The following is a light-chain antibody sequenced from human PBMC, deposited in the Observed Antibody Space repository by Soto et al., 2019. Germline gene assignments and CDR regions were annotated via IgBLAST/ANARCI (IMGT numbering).Light chain of an antibody. Sequence: DIQMTQSPSSLSASVGDRVTITCRASQSISSYLNWYQQKPGKAPKLLIYAASSLQSGVPSRFSGSGSGTDFTPNISSLQPEEFATYYCQQSYSTLTSSGGTKVEIK. J-gene: IGKJ4*01. CDR3: QQSYSTLT. V-gene: IGKV1-39*01. CDR1: QSISSY. CDR2: AAS.